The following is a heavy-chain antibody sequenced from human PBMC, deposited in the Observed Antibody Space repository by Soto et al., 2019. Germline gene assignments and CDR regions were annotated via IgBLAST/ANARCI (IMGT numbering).Heavy chain of an antibody. CDR2: ISSSGVTI. CDR3: AREIAAVADYHYYGMDV. V-gene: IGHV3-48*03. Sequence: PGGSLRLSCAASEITFNTFEMNWVRQAPGKGLEWISYISSSGVTIYYADSVKGRFTISRDNAKSSLYLQTNSLRAEDTAVYYCAREIAAVADYHYYGMDVWGQGTTVTVSS. D-gene: IGHD6-19*01. CDR1: EITFNTFE. J-gene: IGHJ6*02.